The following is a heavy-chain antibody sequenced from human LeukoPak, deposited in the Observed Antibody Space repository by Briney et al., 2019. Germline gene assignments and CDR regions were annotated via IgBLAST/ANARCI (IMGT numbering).Heavy chain of an antibody. CDR3: ARAGDILTGYYSPFDY. J-gene: IGHJ4*02. D-gene: IGHD3-9*01. Sequence: ASVTVSCKASGYTFTGYYMHWVRQAPGQGLEWMGWINPNSGGTNYAQKFQGRVTMTRDTSISTAYMELSRLRSDDTAVYYCARAGDILTGYYSPFDYWGQGTLVTVSS. V-gene: IGHV1-2*02. CDR1: GYTFTGYY. CDR2: INPNSGGT.